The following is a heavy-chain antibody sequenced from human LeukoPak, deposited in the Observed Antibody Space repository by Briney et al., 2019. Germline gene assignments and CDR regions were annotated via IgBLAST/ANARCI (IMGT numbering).Heavy chain of an antibody. CDR3: ARGGGLGYYYYYMDV. J-gene: IGHJ6*03. D-gene: IGHD3/OR15-3a*01. V-gene: IGHV4-59*01. CDR1: GGSITSYY. Sequence: SETLSLTCTVSGGSITSYYWSWIRQPPGKGLEWIGYIYYSGSTNYNPSLKSRVTISVDTSKNQFSLKLSSVTAADTAVYYCARGGGLGYYYYYMDVWGKGTTVTVSS. CDR2: IYYSGST.